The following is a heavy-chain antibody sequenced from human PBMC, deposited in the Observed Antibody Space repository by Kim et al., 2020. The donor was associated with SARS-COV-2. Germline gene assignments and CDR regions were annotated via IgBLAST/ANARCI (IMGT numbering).Heavy chain of an antibody. CDR1: GFTFGDYG. D-gene: IGHD4-4*01. CDR3: TRGNGYSIGWYFDR. J-gene: IGHJ2*01. V-gene: IGHV3-49*04. CDR2: ITSKAYGGTT. Sequence: GGSLRLSCAGSGFTFGDYGLGWVRQAPGKGLEWVAFITSKAYGGTTEYAAPVKGRFTISKDDSKSIAYLQMNSLKTEDTALYYCTRGNGYSIGWYFDRWGRGTLVTVSS.